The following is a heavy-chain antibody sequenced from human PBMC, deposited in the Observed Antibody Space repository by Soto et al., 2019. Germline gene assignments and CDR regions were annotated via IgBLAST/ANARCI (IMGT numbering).Heavy chain of an antibody. CDR1: GGSISSSSYY. V-gene: IGHV4-39*01. D-gene: IGHD3-10*01. CDR2: IYYSGST. J-gene: IGHJ6*04. CDR3: ARRRSLGYGSGSYRPSGVDV. Sequence: SETLSLTCTVSGGSISSSSYYWGWIRQPPGKGLEWIGSIYYSGSTYYNPSLKSRVTISVDTSKNQFSLKLSSVTAADTAVYYCARRRSLGYGSGSYRPSGVDVWGKGTTVTVSS.